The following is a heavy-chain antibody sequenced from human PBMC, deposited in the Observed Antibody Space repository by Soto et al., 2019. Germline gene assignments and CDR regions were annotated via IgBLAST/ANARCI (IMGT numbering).Heavy chain of an antibody. CDR1: AGTFSIYA. CDR2: IIPIFGTS. CDR3: ARAVVVTVIQHLYYGMGV. Sequence: AVKGSWKASAGTFSIYAISWVRQAPGQGLEWMGRIIPIFGTSNYAQTFQGRVTITADESTRTAYMELSSLRSEDTAVYYCARAVVVTVIQHLYYGMGVWGEGTSVPVS. V-gene: IGHV1-69*13. J-gene: IGHJ6*02. D-gene: IGHD2-21*02.